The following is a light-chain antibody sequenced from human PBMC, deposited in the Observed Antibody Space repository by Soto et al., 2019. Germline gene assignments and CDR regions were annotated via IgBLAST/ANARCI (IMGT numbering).Light chain of an antibody. J-gene: IGKJ1*01. V-gene: IGKV3-11*01. Sequence: EIVLTQSPATLSLSPGERATLSCRASQSISNSLVWYQQKPGQAPRLLIYDAFNRATGIPARFSGSGSGTDFTLTISSLEPEDFAVYYCQQRGTFGQGTKVDIK. CDR3: QQRGT. CDR1: QSISNS. CDR2: DAF.